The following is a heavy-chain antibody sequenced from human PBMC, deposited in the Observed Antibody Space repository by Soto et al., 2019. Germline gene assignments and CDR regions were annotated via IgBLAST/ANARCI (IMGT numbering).Heavy chain of an antibody. Sequence: QVQLVESGGGLVKPGGSLRLSCAASGFTFSDYYMSWIRQAPGQGLEWVSYISSSGSTIYYDDSVKGRLTISRDNAKNSLYLQMNSLRAEDSAVYYCARELVLQLVYFDYWGQGTLVTVSS. CDR1: GFTFSDYY. V-gene: IGHV3-11*01. CDR2: ISSSGSTI. D-gene: IGHD6-13*01. J-gene: IGHJ4*02. CDR3: ARELVLQLVYFDY.